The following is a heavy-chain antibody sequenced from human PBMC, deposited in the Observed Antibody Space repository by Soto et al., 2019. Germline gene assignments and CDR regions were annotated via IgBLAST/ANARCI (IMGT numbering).Heavy chain of an antibody. V-gene: IGHV3-15*01. Sequence: GGSLRLSCAASGFIFSNAWMSWVRQAPGKGLEWVGRIKSKTNGGATDYAAPVRGRFSISRDDSKNTLYLQMNSLKTEYPAVYYCTTGDPINRYWGQGPLVTVSS. CDR3: TTGDPINRY. CDR2: IKSKTNGGAT. J-gene: IGHJ4*02. CDR1: GFIFSNAW.